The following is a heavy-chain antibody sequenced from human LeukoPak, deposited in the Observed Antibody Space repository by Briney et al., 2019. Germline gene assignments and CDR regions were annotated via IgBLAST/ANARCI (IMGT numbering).Heavy chain of an antibody. J-gene: IGHJ4*02. CDR2: IYSSGDT. Sequence: SETLSLTCTVSGGSISSYYWDWIRQPAGTGLEWIGRIYSSGDTNYNPSLKSRVTLSVDTSKNQFSLRLSSLTAADTAVYYCARDVGSGGGTFPTYHFDFWGQGILVTVSS. D-gene: IGHD3-10*01. CDR1: GGSISSYY. CDR3: ARDVGSGGGTFPTYHFDF. V-gene: IGHV4-4*07.